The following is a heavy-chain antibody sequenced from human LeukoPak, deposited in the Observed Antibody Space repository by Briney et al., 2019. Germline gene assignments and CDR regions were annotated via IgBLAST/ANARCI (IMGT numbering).Heavy chain of an antibody. CDR2: IYYTGST. D-gene: IGHD3-22*01. CDR1: GGSISSGAYS. Sequence: PSQTLSLTCAVSGGSISSGAYSWSWIRQPSGRGLEWIGYIYYTGSTYYNPSLESRITISVDTSKNQFSLKLSSVTAADTAVYYCARRRVDYYDSSGSTDYWGQGTLVTVSS. V-gene: IGHV4-30-4*07. J-gene: IGHJ4*02. CDR3: ARRRVDYYDSSGSTDY.